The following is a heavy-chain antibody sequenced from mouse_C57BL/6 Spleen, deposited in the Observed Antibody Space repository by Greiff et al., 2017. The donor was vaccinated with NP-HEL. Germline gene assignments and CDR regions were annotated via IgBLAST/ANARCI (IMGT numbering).Heavy chain of an antibody. CDR3: AREDYGWYFDV. J-gene: IGHJ1*03. D-gene: IGHD1-1*01. Sequence: EVQLVESEGGLVQPGSSMKLSCTASGFTFSDYYMAWVRQVPEKGLEWVANINYDGSSTYYLDSLKSRFIISRDNAKNILYLQMSSLKSEDTATYYCAREDYGWYFDVWGTGTTVTVSS. V-gene: IGHV5-16*01. CDR2: INYDGSST. CDR1: GFTFSDYY.